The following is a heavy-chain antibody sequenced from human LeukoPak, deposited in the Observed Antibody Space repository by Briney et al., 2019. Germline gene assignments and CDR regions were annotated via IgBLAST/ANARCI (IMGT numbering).Heavy chain of an antibody. CDR1: GGSISSGGHY. CDR2: IYHSGST. D-gene: IGHD2-2*01. J-gene: IGHJ4*02. CDR3: ASASLCSSTSCYDY. Sequence: TLSLTCTVSGGSISSGGHYWSWIRQPPGKGLEWIGYIYHSGSTYYNPSLKSRVTISVDRSKNQFSLKLSSVTAADTAVYYCASASLCSSTSCYDYWGQGTLVTVSS. V-gene: IGHV4-30-2*01.